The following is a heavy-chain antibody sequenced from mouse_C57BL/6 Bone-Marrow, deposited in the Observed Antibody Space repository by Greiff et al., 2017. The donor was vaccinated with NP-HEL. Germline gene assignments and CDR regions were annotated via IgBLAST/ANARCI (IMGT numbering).Heavy chain of an antibody. V-gene: IGHV5-17*01. CDR2: ISSGSSTI. Sequence: EVKLQESGGGLVKPGGSLKLSCAASGFTFSDYGMHWVRQAPEKGLEWVAYISSGSSTIYYADTVKGRFTISRDNAKNTLFLQMTSLRSEDTAMYYCARDGDGYRGGYAMDYWGQGTSGTVSS. CDR1: GFTFSDYG. J-gene: IGHJ4*01. CDR3: ARDGDGYRGGYAMDY. D-gene: IGHD2-3*01.